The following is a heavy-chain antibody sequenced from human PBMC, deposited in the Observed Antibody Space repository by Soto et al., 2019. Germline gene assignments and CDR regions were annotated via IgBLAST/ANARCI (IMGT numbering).Heavy chain of an antibody. J-gene: IGHJ3*02. CDR3: TTNSEGVYCSSTSCAAFDI. CDR1: GFKISSSS. Sequence: PGGSLRLSCAAFGFKISSSSMNWVRQAPGKGLEWVGRIKSKTDGGTTDYAAPVKGRFTISRDDSKNTLYLQMNSLKTEDTAVYYCTTNSEGVYCSSTSCAAFDIWGQGTMVTVSS. D-gene: IGHD2-2*01. CDR2: IKSKTDGGTT. V-gene: IGHV3-15*01.